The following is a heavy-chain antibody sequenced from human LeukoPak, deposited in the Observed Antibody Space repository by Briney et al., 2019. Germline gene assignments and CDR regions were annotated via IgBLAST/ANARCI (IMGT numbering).Heavy chain of an antibody. CDR3: ARDRLCSSTTCNLGLDIFDI. CDR2: ISGSGGST. Sequence: GGSLRLSGAASGFTFSSYAMSWVRQAPGKGLEWVSAISGSGGSTYYADSVKGRFTISRDNSKNTLYLQMNSLRAEDTAVYYCARDRLCSSTTCNLGLDIFDIWGHGTVVTVSS. D-gene: IGHD2-2*01. V-gene: IGHV3-23*01. CDR1: GFTFSSYA. J-gene: IGHJ3*02.